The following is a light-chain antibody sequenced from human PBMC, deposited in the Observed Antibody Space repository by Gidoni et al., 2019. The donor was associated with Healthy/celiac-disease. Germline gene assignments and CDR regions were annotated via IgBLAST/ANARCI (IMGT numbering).Light chain of an antibody. Sequence: EIVLTQSTGTLSLSPGERATLSCRDSQSVSSSYLAWYQQKPGQAPRLLIYCASSRATGIPDSFSGSGSGTDFTLTISRLEPEDFAVYYCQQYGSSPFGQGTKVEIK. V-gene: IGKV3-20*01. J-gene: IGKJ1*01. CDR3: QQYGSSP. CDR2: CAS. CDR1: QSVSSSY.